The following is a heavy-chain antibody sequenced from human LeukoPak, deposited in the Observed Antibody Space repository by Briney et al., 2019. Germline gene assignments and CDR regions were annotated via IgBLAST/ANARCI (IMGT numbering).Heavy chain of an antibody. CDR2: IKQDGSEQ. D-gene: IGHD3-10*01. CDR1: GFTFTTYW. Sequence: GGSLRLSCEVSGFTFTTYWMGWVRQAPGKGLEWVANIKQDGSEQYYEDSVKGRFTISRDNAKNSLSLQMNSLRAEDTAVYYCARPLMYYYGSETYFWFDPWGQGTLVTVSS. V-gene: IGHV3-7*01. CDR3: ARPLMYYYGSETYFWFDP. J-gene: IGHJ5*02.